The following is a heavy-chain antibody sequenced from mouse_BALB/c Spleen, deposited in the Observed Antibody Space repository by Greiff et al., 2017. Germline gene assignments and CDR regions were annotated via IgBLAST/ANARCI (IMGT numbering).Heavy chain of an antibody. D-gene: IGHD3-2*01. CDR1: GYSITSGYY. CDR2: ISYDGSN. CDR3: ARVDSSGYVFDY. Sequence: ESGPGLVKPSQSLSLTCSVTGYSITSGYYWNWIRQFPGNKLEWMGYISYDGSNNYNPSLKNRISITRDTSKNQFFLKLNSVTTEDTATYYCARVDSSGYVFDYWGQGTTLTVSS. J-gene: IGHJ2*01. V-gene: IGHV3-6*02.